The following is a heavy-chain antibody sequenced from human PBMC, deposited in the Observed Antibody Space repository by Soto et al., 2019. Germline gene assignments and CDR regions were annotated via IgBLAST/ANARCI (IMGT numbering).Heavy chain of an antibody. CDR3: ARDQAIAVAGTDY. J-gene: IGHJ4*02. D-gene: IGHD6-19*01. V-gene: IGHV3-21*01. Sequence: PGGSLRLSCVASGFTFRTYTMNWVRQAPGKGLEWVSGIRGFSPYTFYAESVKGRFTISRDNSKNTLYLQMNSLRAEDTAVYYCARDQAIAVAGTDYWGQGTLVTVSS. CDR1: GFTFRTYT. CDR2: IRGFSPYT.